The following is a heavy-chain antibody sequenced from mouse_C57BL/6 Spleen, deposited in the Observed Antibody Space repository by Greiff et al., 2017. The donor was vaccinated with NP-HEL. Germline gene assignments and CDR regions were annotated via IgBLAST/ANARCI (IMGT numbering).Heavy chain of an antibody. J-gene: IGHJ2*01. CDR3: ARATAQATHFDY. CDR2: ISDGGSYT. V-gene: IGHV5-4*01. Sequence: EVHLVESGGGLVKPGGSLKLSCAASGFTFSSYAMSWVRQTPEKRLEWVATISDGGSYTYYPDNVKGRFTISRDNAKNNLYLQMSHLTSEDTAMYYCARATAQATHFDYWGQGTTLTVSS. CDR1: GFTFSSYA. D-gene: IGHD3-2*02.